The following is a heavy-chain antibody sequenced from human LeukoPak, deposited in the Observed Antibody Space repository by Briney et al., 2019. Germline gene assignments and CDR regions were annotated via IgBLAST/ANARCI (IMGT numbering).Heavy chain of an antibody. D-gene: IGHD3-22*01. J-gene: IGHJ5*02. Sequence: EASVKVSCKASGYTFTGYYMHWVRQAPGQGLEWMGWINPNSGGTNYAQKFQGRVTMTRDTSISTAYMELSRLRSDDTAVYYCARDLRDYYYDSSGYYNWFDPWGQGTLVTVSS. CDR3: ARDLRDYYYDSSGYYNWFDP. V-gene: IGHV1-2*02. CDR1: GYTFTGYY. CDR2: INPNSGGT.